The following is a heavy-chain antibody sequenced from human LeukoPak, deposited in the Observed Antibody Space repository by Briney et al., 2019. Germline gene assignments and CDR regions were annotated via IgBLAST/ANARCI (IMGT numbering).Heavy chain of an antibody. CDR2: IYTSGST. CDR3: AREGISDIVVVPAAMGFDY. Sequence: SGTLSLTCTVSGGSISSYYWSWIRQPAGKGLEWIGRIYTSGSTNYNPSLKSRVTMSVDTSKNQFSLKLSSVTAADTAVYYCAREGISDIVVVPAAMGFDYWGQGTLVTVSS. J-gene: IGHJ4*02. CDR1: GGSISSYY. V-gene: IGHV4-4*07. D-gene: IGHD2-2*01.